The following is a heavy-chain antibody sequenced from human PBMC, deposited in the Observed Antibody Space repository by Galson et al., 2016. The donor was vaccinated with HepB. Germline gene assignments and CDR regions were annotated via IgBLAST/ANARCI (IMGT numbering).Heavy chain of an antibody. CDR1: GFSFNKYW. D-gene: IGHD2-21*01. CDR3: ARDNDVYSFDY. V-gene: IGHV3-74*01. CDR2: IRGDGGDT. J-gene: IGHJ4*02. Sequence: SLRLSCAASGFSFNKYWMHWVRQAPGKGLVXISRIRGDGGDTVYADSVRGRFSVSRDNAKNTLYLQMNSLRAEDTAVYYCARDNDVYSFDYWVQGTLVAVSS.